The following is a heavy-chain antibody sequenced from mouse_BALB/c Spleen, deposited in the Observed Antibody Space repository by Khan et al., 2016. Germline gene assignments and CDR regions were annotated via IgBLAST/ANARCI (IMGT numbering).Heavy chain of an antibody. CDR1: GYSITSDYA. D-gene: IGHD1-1*02. Sequence: EVQLQESGPGLVNPSQSLSLTCTVTGYSITSDYAWNWIRQFPGNKLEWMGYINYSGSTNYNPAFKSRISITRDTSKNQSFLQLNSVTTKDTATWYCANGGYRYNYAMDYWDQGTSVPVSS. V-gene: IGHV3-2*02. J-gene: IGHJ4*01. CDR3: ANGGYRYNYAMDY. CDR2: INYSGST.